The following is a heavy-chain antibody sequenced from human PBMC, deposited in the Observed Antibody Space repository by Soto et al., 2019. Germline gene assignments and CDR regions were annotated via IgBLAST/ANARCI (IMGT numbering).Heavy chain of an antibody. CDR2: IYYSGLT. Sequence: SATLSLTCTVFGGPVSNADSYWGWIRQVPGKGLEWIATIYYSGLTYYNPSLRSRVAISVDTSKNLFSLSLRSVTAADTAVFYCARHGRERSGEFSSFEDWGQGTQVT. J-gene: IGHJ4*02. CDR3: ARHGRERSGEFSSFED. CDR1: GGPVSNADSY. V-gene: IGHV4-39*02. D-gene: IGHD3-16*02.